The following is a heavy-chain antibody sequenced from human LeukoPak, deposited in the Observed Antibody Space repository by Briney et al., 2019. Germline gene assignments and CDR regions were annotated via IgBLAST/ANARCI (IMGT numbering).Heavy chain of an antibody. CDR3: AKGSSGYFFDL. CDR2: ISNDGGGT. CDR1: GLIFNNYG. D-gene: IGHD3-22*01. Sequence: GGSLRQSCAAPGLIFNNYGLVWVRQAPGKGLGWVSAISNDGGGTTYADFVKGRFSVSRDNSKNTLFLQMNSLRAEDTALYYCAKGSSGYFFDLWGQGTLVTVSS. J-gene: IGHJ4*02. V-gene: IGHV3-23*01.